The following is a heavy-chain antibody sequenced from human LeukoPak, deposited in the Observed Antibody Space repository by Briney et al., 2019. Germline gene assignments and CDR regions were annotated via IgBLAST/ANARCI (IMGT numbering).Heavy chain of an antibody. Sequence: GRSLRLSCAASGFTFDDYAMHWVRQAPGKGLEWVSGTSWNSATIGYADSVKGRFTISRDNAKNSLYLQMNSLRAEDTAVYYCARDRMSSGSYSDYWGQGTLVTVSS. J-gene: IGHJ4*02. V-gene: IGHV3-9*01. CDR1: GFTFDDYA. CDR3: ARDRMSSGSYSDY. CDR2: TSWNSATI. D-gene: IGHD1-26*01.